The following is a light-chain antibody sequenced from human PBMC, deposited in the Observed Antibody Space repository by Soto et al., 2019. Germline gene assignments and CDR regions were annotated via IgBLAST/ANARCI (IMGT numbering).Light chain of an antibody. CDR2: GAS. CDR1: QYINTR. J-gene: IGKJ3*01. Sequence: ILLTQSPATLSSFPGDRVTLSCRASQYINTRLAWNQQKPGHSPMIIIFGASGRATGIPDRFSGSGSGTDFTLTISRLEPEDFAVYYCQQAATFGPGTKVDIK. V-gene: IGKV3-20*01. CDR3: QQAAT.